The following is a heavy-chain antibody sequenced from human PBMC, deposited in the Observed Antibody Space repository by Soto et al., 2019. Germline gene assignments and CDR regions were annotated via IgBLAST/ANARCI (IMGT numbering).Heavy chain of an antibody. CDR3: ARDRTVRGVINPPVRYYYYMDV. CDR2: INPNGGST. CDR1: GYTFTSYY. V-gene: IGHV1-46*03. Sequence: QVQLVQSGAEVKKPGASVKVSCKASGYTFTSYYMHWVRQAPGQGLEWMGIINPNGGSTSYAQKFQGRVTMTRETSTGTVYMALSSLRSEDTAVYYCARDRTVRGVINPPVRYYYYMDVWGKGTTVTVSS. J-gene: IGHJ6*03. D-gene: IGHD3-10*01.